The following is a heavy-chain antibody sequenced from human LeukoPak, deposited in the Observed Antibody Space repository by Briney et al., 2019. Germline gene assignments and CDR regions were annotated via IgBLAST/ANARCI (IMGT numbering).Heavy chain of an antibody. Sequence: ASVKVSCKASGGTFISYAISWVRQAPGQGLEWMGGIIPIFGTANYAQKFQGRVTMTEDTSTDTAYMELSSLRSEDTAVYYCATTDGWAQGGAFDIWGQGTMVTVSS. CDR2: IIPIFGTA. D-gene: IGHD5-24*01. CDR1: GGTFISYA. CDR3: ATTDGWAQGGAFDI. J-gene: IGHJ3*02. V-gene: IGHV1-69*06.